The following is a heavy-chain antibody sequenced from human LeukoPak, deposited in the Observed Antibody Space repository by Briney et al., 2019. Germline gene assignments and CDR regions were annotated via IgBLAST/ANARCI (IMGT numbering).Heavy chain of an antibody. V-gene: IGHV3-21*01. CDR3: ARDSGSGGYFYYYNVDV. J-gene: IGHJ6*04. CDR2: LSSSSGYI. D-gene: IGHD2-15*01. CDR1: RFSLSAYA. Sequence: GGSLRLSCAASRFSLSAYAMSWVRQAPGKGLEWVSSLSSSSGYIYYADSVKGRFTVSRDNAKNSLYLQMNSLRADGTAVYYCARDSGSGGYFYYYNVDVWGKGTTVTVSS.